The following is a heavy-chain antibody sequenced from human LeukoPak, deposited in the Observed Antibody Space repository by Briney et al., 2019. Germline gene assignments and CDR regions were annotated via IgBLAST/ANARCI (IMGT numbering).Heavy chain of an antibody. V-gene: IGHV4-39*07. J-gene: IGHJ6*03. CDR2: MYYSEST. CDR1: GGSISSSGYH. D-gene: IGHD6-6*01. Sequence: SETLSLTCTVSGGSISSSGYHWGWIRQPPGKGLEWIGSMYYSESTYYNPSLQSRVTISVDTSKNQFSLKLGSVTAADTAVYYCARGASSYSSSSDYYYYYYMDVWGKGTTVTVSS. CDR3: ARGASSYSSSSDYYYYYYMDV.